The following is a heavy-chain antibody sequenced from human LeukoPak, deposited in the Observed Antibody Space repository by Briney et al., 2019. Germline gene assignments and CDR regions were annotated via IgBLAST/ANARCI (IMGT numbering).Heavy chain of an antibody. Sequence: ASVKASCKASGNTFIVYWIHWVRQAPGQGLEWMGAINPRGDATIGAQKFQGRVTTTRDTSTSTVYIELSSLRSEDTAVYYCAREGQQLKHFDYWGQGTLVTVSS. CDR3: AREGQQLKHFDY. CDR2: INPRGDAT. V-gene: IGHV1-46*01. D-gene: IGHD1-1*01. J-gene: IGHJ4*02. CDR1: GNTFIVYW.